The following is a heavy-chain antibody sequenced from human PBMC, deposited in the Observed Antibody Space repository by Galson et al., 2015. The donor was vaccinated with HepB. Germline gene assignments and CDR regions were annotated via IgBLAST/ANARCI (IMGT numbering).Heavy chain of an antibody. CDR1: GYTFTSYG. CDR3: ARGPPNCSGGSCYWRSQRPFDY. J-gene: IGHJ4*02. Sequence: SVKVSCKASGYTFTSYGISWVRQAPGQGLEWMGWISAYNGNTNYAQKLQGRVTMTTDTSTSTAYMELRSLRSDDTAVYYCARGPPNCSGGSCYWRSQRPFDYWGQGTLATVSS. CDR2: ISAYNGNT. V-gene: IGHV1-18*04. D-gene: IGHD2-15*01.